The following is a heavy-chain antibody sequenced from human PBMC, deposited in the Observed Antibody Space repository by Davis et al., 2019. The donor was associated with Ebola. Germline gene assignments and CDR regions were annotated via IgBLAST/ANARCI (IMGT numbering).Heavy chain of an antibody. Sequence: GGSLRLSCAASGFTFSSYSMNWLRQAPGKGLEWVSSISSSSNYIYYADSVTGRFTISRDNAKNSLYLQMNSLRAEDTAVYYCAGGNVDTARTLYYYYGMDVWGQGTTVTVSS. CDR1: GFTFSSYS. J-gene: IGHJ6*02. CDR3: AGGNVDTARTLYYYYGMDV. V-gene: IGHV3-21*01. D-gene: IGHD5-18*01. CDR2: ISSSSNYI.